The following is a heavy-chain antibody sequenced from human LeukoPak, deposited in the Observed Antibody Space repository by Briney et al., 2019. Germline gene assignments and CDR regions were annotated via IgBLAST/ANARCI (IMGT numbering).Heavy chain of an antibody. J-gene: IGHJ4*02. CDR2: INHSGST. CDR1: GGSFSGYY. Sequence: SETPSLTCAVYGGSFSGYYWSWIRQPPGKGLEWIGEINHSGSTNYNPSLKSRVTISVDTSKNQFSLKLSSVTAADTAVYYCARGRSRYDYVWGSYRSTYYFDYWGQGTLVTVSS. V-gene: IGHV4-34*01. D-gene: IGHD3-16*02. CDR3: ARGRSRYDYVWGSYRSTYYFDY.